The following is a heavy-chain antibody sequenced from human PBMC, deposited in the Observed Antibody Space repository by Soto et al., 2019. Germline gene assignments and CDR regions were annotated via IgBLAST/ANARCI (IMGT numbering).Heavy chain of an antibody. J-gene: IGHJ5*02. CDR2: IYYSGST. CDR3: ARDLEDIAGSQNNWFDP. Sequence: SETLSLTCTVSGGSISSYFWSWIRQPPGKGLEWIGYIYYSGSTNYNPSLKSRVTISVDTSKNQFSLKLSSVTAADTAVYYCARDLEDIAGSQNNWFDPWGQGTLVTVSS. CDR1: GGSISSYF. D-gene: IGHD5-12*01. V-gene: IGHV4-59*01.